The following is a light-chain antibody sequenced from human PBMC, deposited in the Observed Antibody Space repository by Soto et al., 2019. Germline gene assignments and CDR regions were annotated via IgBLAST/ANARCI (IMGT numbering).Light chain of an antibody. CDR3: QYRGIWPPGAT. V-gene: IGKV3-11*01. Sequence: EIVLTQSPVTLSLSPGERATLSCSASQSINNYLAWYQQKPGQTPRLHIYDASNRATAIPVRFSGSGSATDFTLTISSLEPEDSAVYYCQYRGIWPPGATFGGGTKVEIK. CDR1: QSINNY. J-gene: IGKJ4*01. CDR2: DAS.